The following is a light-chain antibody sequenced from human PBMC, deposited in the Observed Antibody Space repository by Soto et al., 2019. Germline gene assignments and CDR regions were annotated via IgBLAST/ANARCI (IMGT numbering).Light chain of an antibody. Sequence: DIQMTQSPSTLSASVGDRVTITCRASQSISTWLAWYQQKPREAPKLLIYDASRLQSGVPSRFSGSGSGTDFTFTISSLQPEDIATYYCQQYSHLITFGQGTRLEI. CDR2: DAS. CDR1: QSISTW. CDR3: QQYSHLIT. V-gene: IGKV1-5*01. J-gene: IGKJ5*01.